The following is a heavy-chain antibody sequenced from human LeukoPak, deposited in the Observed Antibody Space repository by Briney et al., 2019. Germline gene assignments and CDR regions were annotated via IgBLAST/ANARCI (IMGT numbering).Heavy chain of an antibody. CDR1: GYTFTSYG. CDR3: ARMRYDRSGYFDFDY. D-gene: IGHD3-22*01. J-gene: IGHJ4*02. V-gene: IGHV1-18*01. CDR2: ISAYNGNT. Sequence: ASVKVSCKASGYTFTSYGISWVRQAPGQGLEWMGWISAYNGNTNYAQKLQGRVTMTTDTSTSTAYMELRSLRSDDTAVYYCARMRYDRSGYFDFDYWGQGTLVTVSS.